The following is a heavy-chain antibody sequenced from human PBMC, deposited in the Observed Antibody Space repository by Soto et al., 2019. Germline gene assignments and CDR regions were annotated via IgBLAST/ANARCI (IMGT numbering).Heavy chain of an antibody. Sequence: PSETLSLTCAVYGGSFSGYYWSWIRQPPGKGLEWIGEINHSGSTNYNPSLKSRVTISVDTSKNQFSLKLSSVTAADTAVYYCARASSYYDFWSGRKDPWGQGTLVTVSS. J-gene: IGHJ5*02. D-gene: IGHD3-3*01. CDR1: GGSFSGYY. CDR3: ARASSYYDFWSGRKDP. V-gene: IGHV4-34*01. CDR2: INHSGST.